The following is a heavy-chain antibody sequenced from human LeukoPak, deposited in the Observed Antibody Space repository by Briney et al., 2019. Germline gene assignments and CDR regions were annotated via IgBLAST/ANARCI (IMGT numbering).Heavy chain of an antibody. V-gene: IGHV3-49*04. CDR1: GFTFGDYA. CDR3: TRNIYCSGGSCSYYFDY. Sequence: GSLRLSCTVSGFTFGDYAMGWVRPAPGKGLEWVGIIRRKVSGEKTEYAASVKGRFTISRDDSKSIAYLQMNSLKTEDTAMYYCTRNIYCSGGSCSYYFDYWGQGTLVTVSS. CDR2: IRRKVSGEKT. J-gene: IGHJ4*02. D-gene: IGHD2-15*01.